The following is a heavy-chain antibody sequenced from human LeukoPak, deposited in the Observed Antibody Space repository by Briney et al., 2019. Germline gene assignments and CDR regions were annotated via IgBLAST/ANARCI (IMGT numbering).Heavy chain of an antibody. Sequence: ASVKVSCKVSGYTLTELAMHWVRQAPGKGLEWMGWISAYNGNTNYAQKLQGRVTMTTDTSTSTAYMELRSLRSDDTAVYYCARGELGFGELSVYYGMDVWGQGTTVTVSS. D-gene: IGHD3-10*01. CDR2: ISAYNGNT. CDR1: GYTLTELA. CDR3: ARGELGFGELSVYYGMDV. J-gene: IGHJ6*02. V-gene: IGHV1-18*01.